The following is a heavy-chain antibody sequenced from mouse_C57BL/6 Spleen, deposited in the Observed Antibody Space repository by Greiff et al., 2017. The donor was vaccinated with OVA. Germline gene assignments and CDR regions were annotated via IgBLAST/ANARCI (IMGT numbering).Heavy chain of an antibody. Sequence: QVQLKESGAELVRPGASVTLSCKASGYTFTDYEMHWVKQTPVHGLEWIGAIDPETGGTAYNQKFKGKAILTADKSSSTAYMELRSLTSEDSAVYYCTGTDAMDYWGQGTSVTVSS. V-gene: IGHV1-15*01. CDR3: TGTDAMDY. CDR1: GYTFTDYE. J-gene: IGHJ4*01. CDR2: IDPETGGT. D-gene: IGHD4-1*01.